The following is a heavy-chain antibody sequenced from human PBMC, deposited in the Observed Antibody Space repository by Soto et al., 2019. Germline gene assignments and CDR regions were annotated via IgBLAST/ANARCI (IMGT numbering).Heavy chain of an antibody. Sequence: GESLKISCAASGFTFSSYGMHWVRQAPGKGLEWVAVIWYDGSNKYYADSVKGRFTISRDNSKNTLYLQMNSLRAEDTAVYYCARGRAPSDAFDIWGQGTMVTVSS. CDR2: IWYDGSNK. CDR3: ARGRAPSDAFDI. V-gene: IGHV3-33*01. CDR1: GFTFSSYG. J-gene: IGHJ3*02.